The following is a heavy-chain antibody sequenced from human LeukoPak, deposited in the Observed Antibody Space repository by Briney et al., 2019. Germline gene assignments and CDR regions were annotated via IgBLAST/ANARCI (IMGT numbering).Heavy chain of an antibody. CDR2: ISYSGST. V-gene: IGHV4-34*01. D-gene: IGHD4-11*01. J-gene: IGHJ4*02. Sequence: KPSETLSLTCAVYGGSFSGYYWSWIRQPPGKGLEWIGSISYSGSTYYNPSLKSRVTISVDTSKNQFSLKLSSVTAADTAVYYCARRTTVTTGRYFDYWGQGTLVTVSS. CDR1: GGSFSGYY. CDR3: ARRTTVTTGRYFDY.